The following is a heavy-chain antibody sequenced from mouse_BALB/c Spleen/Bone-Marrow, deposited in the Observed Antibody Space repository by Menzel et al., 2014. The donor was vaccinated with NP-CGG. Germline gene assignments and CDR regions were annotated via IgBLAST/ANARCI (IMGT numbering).Heavy chain of an antibody. CDR3: ARYWDAY. V-gene: IGHV1-7*01. J-gene: IGHJ3*01. CDR2: IDPRTANT. Sequence: VQLQQSGAELAKPGASVKMSCKVSDYTFTSCWIHWVKQRPGQGLEWIGYIDPRTANTEYSQKFKDKATLTADKSSSTAYMQLSSLTSEDSAVYYCARYWDAYWGQGTLVTVSA. CDR1: DYTFTSCW. D-gene: IGHD4-1*01.